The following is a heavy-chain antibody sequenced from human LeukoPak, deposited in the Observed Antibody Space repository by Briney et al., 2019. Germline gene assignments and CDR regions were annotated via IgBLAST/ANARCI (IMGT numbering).Heavy chain of an antibody. J-gene: IGHJ4*02. D-gene: IGHD5-12*01. V-gene: IGHV3-23*01. Sequence: PAGGSLRLSCAASGFTFSSYWMHWVRQAPGKGLVWVSAISGSGGSTYYADSVKGRFTISRDNSKNTLYLQMNSLRAEDTAVYYCAKGVVATYKYYFDYWGQGTLVTVSS. CDR2: ISGSGGST. CDR1: GFTFSSYW. CDR3: AKGVVATYKYYFDY.